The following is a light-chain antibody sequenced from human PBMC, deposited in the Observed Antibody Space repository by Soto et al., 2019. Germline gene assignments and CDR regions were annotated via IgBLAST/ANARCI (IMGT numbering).Light chain of an antibody. V-gene: IGLV1-44*01. CDR2: SSN. Sequence: QSVLTQPTSASGTPGQRVTISCSGSSSNIGSNSVNWYQQLPGTAPKLLMYSSNQRPSGVPDRFSGSKSGTSASLAISGLQSEDEGESYCAAWDESLNGVVFGGGTKLTVL. J-gene: IGLJ2*01. CDR3: AAWDESLNGVV. CDR1: SSNIGSNS.